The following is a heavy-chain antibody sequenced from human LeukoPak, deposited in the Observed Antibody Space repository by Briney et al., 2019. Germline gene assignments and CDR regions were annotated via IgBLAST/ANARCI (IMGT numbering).Heavy chain of an antibody. J-gene: IGHJ3*02. Sequence: SVKVSCKASGGTFSSYAISWVRQAPGQGLEWMGGIIPIFGTANYAQKFQGRVTITADESTSTAYMELSSLRSEDTAVYYCARAERYCSGGSCLPDDAFDIWGQGTMATVSS. D-gene: IGHD2-15*01. V-gene: IGHV1-69*13. CDR1: GGTFSSYA. CDR2: IIPIFGTA. CDR3: ARAERYCSGGSCLPDDAFDI.